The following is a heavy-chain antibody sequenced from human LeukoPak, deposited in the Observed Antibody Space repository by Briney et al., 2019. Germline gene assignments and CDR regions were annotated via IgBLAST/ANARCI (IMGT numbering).Heavy chain of an antibody. J-gene: IGHJ4*02. Sequence: PSETLSLTCTVSGGSISSSSYCWGWIRQPPGKGLEWIGSIYYSGSTYYNPSLKSRVTISVDTSKNQFSLKLSSVTAADTAVYYCARGRETPIVVVTADGLYFDYWGQGTLVTVSS. D-gene: IGHD2-21*02. V-gene: IGHV4-39*07. CDR1: GGSISSSSYC. CDR3: ARGRETPIVVVTADGLYFDY. CDR2: IYYSGST.